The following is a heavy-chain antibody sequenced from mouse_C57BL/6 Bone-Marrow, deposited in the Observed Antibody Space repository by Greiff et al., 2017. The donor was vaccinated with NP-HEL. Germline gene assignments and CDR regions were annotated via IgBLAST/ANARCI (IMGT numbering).Heavy chain of an antibody. V-gene: IGHV1-50*01. CDR1: GYTFTSYW. D-gene: IGHD1-1*01. CDR2: IDPSDSYT. J-gene: IGHJ1*03. Sequence: VQLQQPGAELVKPGASVKLSCKASGYTFTSYWMQWVKQRPGQGLEWIGEIDPSDSYTTSNQKFKGKATLTVDTSSSTAYMQLSSLTSEDSAVYYCARPITTVVEDWYFDVWGTGTTVTGSS. CDR3: ARPITTVVEDWYFDV.